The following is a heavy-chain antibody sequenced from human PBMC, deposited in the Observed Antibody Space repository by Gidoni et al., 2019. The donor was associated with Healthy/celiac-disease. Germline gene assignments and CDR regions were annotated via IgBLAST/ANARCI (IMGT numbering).Heavy chain of an antibody. D-gene: IGHD1-26*01. V-gene: IGHV1-69*01. J-gene: IGHJ1*01. CDR2: IIPIFGTA. CDR1: GGTFSSYA. Sequence: QVQLVQSGAEVKKPGSSVKVSCKASGGTFSSYAISWVRQAPGQGLEWMGGIIPIFGTANYAQKFQGRVTITADESTSTAYMELSSLRSEDTAVYYCARAGGSYYDDSENAEYFQHWGQGTLVTVSS. CDR3: ARAGGSYYDDSENAEYFQH.